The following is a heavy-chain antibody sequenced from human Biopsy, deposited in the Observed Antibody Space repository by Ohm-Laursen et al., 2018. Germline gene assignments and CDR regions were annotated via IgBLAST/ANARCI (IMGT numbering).Heavy chain of an antibody. V-gene: IGHV4-59*08. D-gene: IGHD1-26*01. J-gene: IGHJ2*01. Sequence: SDTLSLTWTVSGGSISSYYWSWIRQPPGKGLEWIGYIYYTGSTNYNPPLKSRVTISVDTSMNHLSLRLTSVTAADTAVYYCARHAPSYSGSYWRYFDLWGRGTLVTVSS. CDR1: GGSISSYY. CDR3: ARHAPSYSGSYWRYFDL. CDR2: IYYTGST.